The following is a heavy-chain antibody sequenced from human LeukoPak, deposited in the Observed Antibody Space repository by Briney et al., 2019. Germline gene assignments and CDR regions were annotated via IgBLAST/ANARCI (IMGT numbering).Heavy chain of an antibody. J-gene: IGHJ4*02. CDR3: ARGPLTGSGYDWLFDY. CDR2: IKQDGSEK. CDR1: GFTFSSYW. D-gene: IGHD5-12*01. Sequence: GSLRLSCAASGFTFSSYWMSWVRQAPGKGLEWVANIKQDGSEKYYMDSVKGRFTISRDNAKNSLYLQMNSLRAEDTAVYYCARGPLTGSGYDWLFDYWGQGTLVTVSS. V-gene: IGHV3-7*03.